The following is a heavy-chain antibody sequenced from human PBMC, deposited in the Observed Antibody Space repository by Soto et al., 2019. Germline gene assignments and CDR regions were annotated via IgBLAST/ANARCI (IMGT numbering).Heavy chain of an antibody. D-gene: IGHD3-16*01. Sequence: GGSLRLSWAAAGFSFSSYEMNWVRQAPGKGLEWVSAISDGGATTYYADSVKGRFTISRDNSKNTLYLQMDSLRAEATAVYYCAKNRGIIILVESWGQGTLVTVSS. J-gene: IGHJ4*02. CDR1: GFSFSSYE. CDR3: AKNRGIIILVES. CDR2: ISDGGATT. V-gene: IGHV3-23*01.